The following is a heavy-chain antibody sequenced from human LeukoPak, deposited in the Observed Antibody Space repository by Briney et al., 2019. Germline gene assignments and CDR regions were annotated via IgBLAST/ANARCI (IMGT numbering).Heavy chain of an antibody. CDR1: GGTFSSCA. J-gene: IGHJ4*02. CDR3: ARAPYHYDSSGYRPLYFDY. V-gene: IGHV1-69*06. D-gene: IGHD3-22*01. CDR2: IIPIFGTA. Sequence: ASVQVSCKASGGTFSSCAISWVRQAPGQGVEWMGGIIPIFGTANYAQKFQGRVTITADKSTSTAYMELSSLRSEDTAVYYCARAPYHYDSSGYRPLYFDYWGQGTLVTVSS.